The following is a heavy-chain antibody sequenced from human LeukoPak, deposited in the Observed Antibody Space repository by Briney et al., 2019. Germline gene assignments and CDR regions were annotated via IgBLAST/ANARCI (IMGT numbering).Heavy chain of an antibody. V-gene: IGHV4-59*08. CDR2: IYYNGDT. J-gene: IGHJ6*03. Sequence: SETLSLTCIVPGGSISGYHWGWVRQPPGKGLEYISFIYYNGDTNYNPSLKSRVTISVDTSKNQFSLKLSSVTAADTAVYYCARHLQYGGNSHRNRAAGGFYYMDVWGKGTTVTVSS. D-gene: IGHD4-23*01. CDR3: ARHLQYGGNSHRNRAAGGFYYMDV. CDR1: GGSISGYH.